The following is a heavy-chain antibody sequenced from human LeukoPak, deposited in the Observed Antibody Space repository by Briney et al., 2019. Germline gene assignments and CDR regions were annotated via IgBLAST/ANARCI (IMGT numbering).Heavy chain of an antibody. J-gene: IGHJ6*03. Sequence: ASVKVSCKASGYTFSSYDINWVRQATGQGLEWMGWMNPNSGNTGYAQKFQGRVTMTRNTSISTAYMELSSLRSEDTAVYYCVREVSAANAGYMDVWGTGTTVTVSS. CDR3: VREVSAANAGYMDV. CDR1: GYTFSSYD. D-gene: IGHD6-13*01. CDR2: MNPNSGNT. V-gene: IGHV1-8*01.